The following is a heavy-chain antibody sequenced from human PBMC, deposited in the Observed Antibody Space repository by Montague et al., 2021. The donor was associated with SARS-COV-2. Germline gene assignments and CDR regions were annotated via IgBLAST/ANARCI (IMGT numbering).Heavy chain of an antibody. CDR2: NNDSGST. CDR3: ARRGRSLLTVATTIYGFDI. J-gene: IGHJ3*02. CDR1: GGSISSYNCY. D-gene: IGHD2/OR15-2a*01. V-gene: IGHV4-39*02. Sequence: SETLSLTCTVSGGSISSYNCYWNRQRPRQGQELDWNRNNNDSGSTNYNPTLQIRVTIYVDTTKNHFSLKLNSVTAADTAVYYCARRGRSLLTVATTIYGFDIWGQGTMVTVSS.